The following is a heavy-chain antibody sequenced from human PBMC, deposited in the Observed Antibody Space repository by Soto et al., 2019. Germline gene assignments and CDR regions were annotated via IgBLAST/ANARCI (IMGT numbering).Heavy chain of an antibody. CDR2: IFQSGST. Sequence: KPSETLSLTCGVSGGTIRSPDWWTWVRQPPGKGLEWIGEIFQSGSTSYTPSLESRVTISVDKSKNQFSLTLTSVTAADTAVYFCARGRGRYSSGWSWFDPWGQGILVTVSS. CDR1: GGTIRSPDW. J-gene: IGHJ5*02. CDR3: ARGRGRYSSGWSWFDP. D-gene: IGHD6-19*01. V-gene: IGHV4-4*02.